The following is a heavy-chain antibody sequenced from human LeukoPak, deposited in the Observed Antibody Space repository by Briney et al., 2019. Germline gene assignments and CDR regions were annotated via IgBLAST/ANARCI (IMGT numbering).Heavy chain of an antibody. V-gene: IGHV3-21*01. CDR2: ISSSSNYM. CDR3: ARPLDSSNNYFDY. CDR1: GFTFSRNA. D-gene: IGHD6-13*01. J-gene: IGHJ4*02. Sequence: PGGSLRLSCAASGFTFSRNAMNWVRQAPGKGLEWDSFISSSSNYMSYADSVKGRFTISRGNAKNSLYLQMNSLRAEDTAVYYCARPLDSSNNYFDYWGQGTLVTVSA.